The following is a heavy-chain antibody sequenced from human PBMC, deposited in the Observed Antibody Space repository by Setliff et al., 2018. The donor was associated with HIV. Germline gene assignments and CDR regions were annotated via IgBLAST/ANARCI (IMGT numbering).Heavy chain of an antibody. CDR1: GLTFSNYW. D-gene: IGHD6-6*01. J-gene: IGHJ6*03. V-gene: IGHV3-74*01. CDR3: ARRLEAARRYYYYFMDV. Sequence: GGSLRLSCAASGLTFSNYWLHWVRQAPGKGLVWVSRINTDGSITSYADSVKGRFTISRDNAKKTLYLQMNSLRVEDTAVYYCARRLEAARRYYYYFMDVWGKGTTVTVSS. CDR2: INTDGSIT.